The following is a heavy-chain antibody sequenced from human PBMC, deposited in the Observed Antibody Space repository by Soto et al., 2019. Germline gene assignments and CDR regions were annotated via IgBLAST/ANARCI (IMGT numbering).Heavy chain of an antibody. CDR3: AKSDYYGSGSYYPRPYYYYGMDV. J-gene: IGHJ6*02. V-gene: IGHV3-9*01. CDR1: GFTFDDYA. D-gene: IGHD3-10*01. CDR2: ISWNSGSI. Sequence: SLRLSCAASGFTFDDYAMHWVRQAPGKGLEWVSGISWNSGSIGYADSVKGRFTISRDNAKNSLYLQMNSLRAEDTALYYCAKSDYYGSGSYYPRPYYYYGMDVWGQGTTVTVSS.